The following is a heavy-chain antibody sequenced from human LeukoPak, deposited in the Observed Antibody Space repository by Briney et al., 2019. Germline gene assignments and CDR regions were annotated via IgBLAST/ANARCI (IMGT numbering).Heavy chain of an antibody. J-gene: IGHJ6*02. Sequence: SVKVSCKASGGTFSSYAISWVRQAPGQGLEWMGRIIPILGIANYAQKFQGRVTITADKSTSTAYMELSSLRSEDTAVYYCARWKDAILATGAYYYYGMDVWGQGTTVTVSS. D-gene: IGHD3-3*02. CDR2: IIPILGIA. CDR3: ARWKDAILATGAYYYYGMDV. CDR1: GGTFSSYA. V-gene: IGHV1-69*04.